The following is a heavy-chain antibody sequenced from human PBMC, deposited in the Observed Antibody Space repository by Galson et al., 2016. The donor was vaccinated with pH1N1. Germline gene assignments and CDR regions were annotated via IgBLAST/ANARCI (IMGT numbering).Heavy chain of an antibody. CDR2: VHYTGAA. D-gene: IGHD1-26*01. V-gene: IGHV4-39*07. J-gene: IGHJ3*02. Sequence: SETLSLTCTVSGGSISSNHNWGWIRQPPGKGLEWVGSVHYTGAAYYNPSLRSRVTIALDTSKSQFSLKLSSVTAADTAVYYCAGARPTWDLLADAFDIWGQGTVVTVSS. CDR3: AGARPTWDLLADAFDI. CDR1: GGSISSNHN.